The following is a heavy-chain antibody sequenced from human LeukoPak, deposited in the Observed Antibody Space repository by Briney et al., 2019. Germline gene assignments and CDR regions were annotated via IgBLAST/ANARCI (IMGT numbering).Heavy chain of an antibody. CDR3: ARESGWSGLGY. CDR1: GGSISSYY. D-gene: IGHD6-19*01. Sequence: SETLSLTCTVSGGSISSYYWSWIRQPPGKGLEWIGYIYYSGSTNYNPSLKSRVTISVDTSKNQFSLKLSSVTAADTAMYYCARESGWSGLGYWGQGTLVTVSS. V-gene: IGHV4-59*12. CDR2: IYYSGST. J-gene: IGHJ4*02.